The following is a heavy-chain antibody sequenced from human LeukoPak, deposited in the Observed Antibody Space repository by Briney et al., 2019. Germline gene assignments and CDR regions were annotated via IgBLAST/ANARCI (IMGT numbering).Heavy chain of an antibody. CDR3: ARRGGYSSSVVWFDP. CDR2: IYTSGST. Sequence: SETLSLTCTVSGGSISRYYWSWIRQPPGKGLGWIGYIYTSGSTNYNPSLKSRVTISVDTSKNQFSLKLSSVTAADTAVYYCARRGGYSSSVVWFDPWGQGTLVTVSS. J-gene: IGHJ5*02. D-gene: IGHD6-6*01. V-gene: IGHV4-4*09. CDR1: GGSISRYY.